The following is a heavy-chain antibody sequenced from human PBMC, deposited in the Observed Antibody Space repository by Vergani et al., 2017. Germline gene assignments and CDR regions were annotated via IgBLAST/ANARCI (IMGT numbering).Heavy chain of an antibody. CDR3: AYEKYYSDSTSHCRGRYFEV. D-gene: IGHD3-22*01. J-gene: IGHJ2*01. V-gene: IGHV4-39*01. CDR2: IYNSGNG. Sequence: QMQLQESGPGLVKASETLSLTCTVSGDSIISRSYYWGWIRQPPGKGLEWIGSIYNSGNGDSSSSLKSRVTISADTSKNQFSLRLTSVTAADTAVYYGAYEKYYSDSTSHCRGRYFEVWGCGSLVAVPA. CDR1: GDSIISRSYY.